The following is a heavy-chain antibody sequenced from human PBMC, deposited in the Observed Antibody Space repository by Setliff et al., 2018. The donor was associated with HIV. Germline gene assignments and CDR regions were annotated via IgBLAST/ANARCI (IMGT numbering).Heavy chain of an antibody. J-gene: IGHJ4*02. D-gene: IGHD3-3*01. Sequence: TLSLTCGVFRGPFSGYFWSWIRQSPGRGLEWIGEINFSGTTNYNPSLKSRVTISIDTSKEWFSLNLTSVTSADTATYYCVRGGGEHYSLFSGYYTPWGDFWGQGTLVTVSS. CDR2: INFSGTT. CDR1: RGPFSGYF. CDR3: VRGGGEHYSLFSGYYTPWGDF. V-gene: IGHV4-34*01.